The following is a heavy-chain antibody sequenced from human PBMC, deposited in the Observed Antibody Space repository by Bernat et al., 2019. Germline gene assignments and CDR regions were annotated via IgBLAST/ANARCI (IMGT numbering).Heavy chain of an antibody. J-gene: IGHJ4*02. D-gene: IGHD3-3*01. Sequence: HWVRQAPGKGLEWVAVISYDGSNKYYADSVKGRFTISRDNSKNTLYLQMNSLRAEDTAVYYCARGKDYDFWSGYYTPLSEFDYWGQGTLVTVSS. CDR3: ARGKDYDFWSGYYTPLSEFDY. V-gene: IGHV3-30-3*01. CDR2: ISYDGSNK.